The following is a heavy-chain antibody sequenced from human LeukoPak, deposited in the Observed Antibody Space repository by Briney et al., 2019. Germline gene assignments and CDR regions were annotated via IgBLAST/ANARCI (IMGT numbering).Heavy chain of an antibody. J-gene: IGHJ4*02. Sequence: PSQTLSLTCTVSGGSISSGSYYWSWIRQPAGKGLEWIGRIYTSGSTNYNPSLKSRVTISVDTSKNQFSLKLNSVTAADTAVYYCAREKSVTGSPYYFDYWGQGILVTVSS. V-gene: IGHV4-61*02. CDR2: IYTSGST. D-gene: IGHD3-9*01. CDR3: AREKSVTGSPYYFDY. CDR1: GGSISSGSYY.